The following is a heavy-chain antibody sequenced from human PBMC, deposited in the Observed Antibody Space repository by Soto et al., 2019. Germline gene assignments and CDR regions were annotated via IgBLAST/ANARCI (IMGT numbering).Heavy chain of an antibody. Sequence: EVQLLESGGGLVQPGGSLRLSCAASGFTFSSYAMSWVRQAPGKGLEWVSALTNSGDSTYYADSVKGRLTLSRDTSKKTLYLQMHSLRAEDTAVSYCAKPGAGEYYVSSGFYYGAFDLWGQGTMVTVSS. CDR2: LTNSGDST. J-gene: IGHJ3*01. V-gene: IGHV3-23*01. CDR3: AKPGAGEYYVSSGFYYGAFDL. CDR1: GFTFSSYA. D-gene: IGHD3-22*01.